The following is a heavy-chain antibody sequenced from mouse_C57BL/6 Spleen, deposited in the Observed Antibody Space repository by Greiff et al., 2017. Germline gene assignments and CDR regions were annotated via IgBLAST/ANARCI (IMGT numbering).Heavy chain of an antibody. D-gene: IGHD6-2*01. CDR3: ARWVSSFAY. V-gene: IGHV1-61*01. CDR2: IYPSDSET. CDR1: GYTFTSYW. J-gene: IGHJ3*01. Sequence: QVHVKQSGAELVRPGSSVKLSCKASGYTFTSYWMDWVKQRPGQGLEWIGNIYPSDSETHYNQKFKDKATLTVDKSSSTAYMQLSSLTSEDSAVYYCARWVSSFAYWGQGTLVTVSA.